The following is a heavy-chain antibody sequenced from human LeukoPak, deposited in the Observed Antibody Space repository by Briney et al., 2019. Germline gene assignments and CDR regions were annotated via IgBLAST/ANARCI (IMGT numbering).Heavy chain of an antibody. Sequence: SETLSLTCTVSGGSISSYYWSWIRQPPGKGLEWIGYIYYSGSTNYNPSLKSRVTISVDTSKNQFSLKLSSVTAADTAVYYCARLAPATPYYDFWSGYSHRRVFDYWGQGTLVTVSS. CDR3: ARLAPATPYYDFWSGYSHRRVFDY. J-gene: IGHJ4*02. CDR1: GGSISSYY. D-gene: IGHD3-3*01. CDR2: IYYSGST. V-gene: IGHV4-59*08.